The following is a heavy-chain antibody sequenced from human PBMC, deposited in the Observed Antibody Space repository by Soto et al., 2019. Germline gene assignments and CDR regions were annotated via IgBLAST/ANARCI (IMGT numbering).Heavy chain of an antibody. CDR1: GYTFTSYG. Sequence: GASVKVSCKASGYTFTSYGISWVRQAPGQGLEWMGGISAYNGNTNYAQKLQGRVTMTTDTSTSTAYMELRSLRSDDTAVYYCSIYPLVGDYGSGSYDYWGQGTLVTVSS. CDR2: ISAYNGNT. J-gene: IGHJ4*02. D-gene: IGHD3-10*01. V-gene: IGHV1-18*01. CDR3: SIYPLVGDYGSGSYDY.